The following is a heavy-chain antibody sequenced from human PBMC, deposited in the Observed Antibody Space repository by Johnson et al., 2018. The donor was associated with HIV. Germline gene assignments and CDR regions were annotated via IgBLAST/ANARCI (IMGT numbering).Heavy chain of an antibody. J-gene: IGHJ3*02. CDR2: ISYDGKNK. Sequence: QVQLVESGGGVVQAGRSLRLSCAASGFTFSSYTMHWVRQAPGKGLEWVAVISYDGKNKDYADPVKGRFTISRDNSKNTLYLQLSSLRTEDTAVFYCARGGVVHDAFDMWGQGTMVTVSS. D-gene: IGHD2-2*01. CDR3: ARGGVVHDAFDM. CDR1: GFTFSSYT. V-gene: IGHV3-30*04.